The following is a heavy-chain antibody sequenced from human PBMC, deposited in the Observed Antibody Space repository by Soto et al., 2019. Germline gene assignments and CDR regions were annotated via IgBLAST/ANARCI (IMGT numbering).Heavy chain of an antibody. D-gene: IGHD6-25*01. CDR1: GGSISSSPYY. Sequence: SETLSLTCTVSGGSISSSPYYWGWIRQPPGKGLEWNGSIYNHGTSNYNPSLKNRNTISVDTSKKQYYMKLTSETATETDVYYCARKSDAAASKPPDYWGQGILVTVS. CDR3: ARKSDAAASKPPDY. CDR2: IYNHGTS. J-gene: IGHJ4*02. V-gene: IGHV4-39*01.